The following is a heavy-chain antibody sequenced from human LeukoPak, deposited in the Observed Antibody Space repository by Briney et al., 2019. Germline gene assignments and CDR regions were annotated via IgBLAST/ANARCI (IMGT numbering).Heavy chain of an antibody. CDR3: ARDRIYSSSSGLYYYYGMDV. J-gene: IGHJ6*02. CDR1: GYSFTNYH. V-gene: IGHV1-2*02. Sequence: ASVKVSCNTSGYSFTNYHMHWVRQAPGQGLEWMGWIDPNSGGTNYAQKFQGRVAMTRDTSISTAYMELSRLRSDDTAVYYCARDRIYSSSSGLYYYYGMDVWGQGTTVTVSS. D-gene: IGHD6-6*01. CDR2: IDPNSGGT.